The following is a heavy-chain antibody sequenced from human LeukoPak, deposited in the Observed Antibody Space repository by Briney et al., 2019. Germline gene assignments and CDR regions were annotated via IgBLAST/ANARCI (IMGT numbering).Heavy chain of an antibody. D-gene: IGHD5-24*01. CDR3: ARGLLDGYTHPAAFDI. V-gene: IGHV4-59*01. CDR1: GGSICSYY. J-gene: IGHJ3*02. CDR2: IYYSGRA. Sequence: KPSETLSLTXTVSGGSICSYYWSYIREPPGKGLGRIGYIYYSGRANYNPPPTSRVTISVDTSKNQFSLKLSSVTAADTAVYYCARGLLDGYTHPAAFDIWGQGTMVTVSS.